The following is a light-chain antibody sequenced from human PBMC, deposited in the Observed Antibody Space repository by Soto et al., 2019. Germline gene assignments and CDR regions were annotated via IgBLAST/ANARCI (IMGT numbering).Light chain of an antibody. V-gene: IGLV2-8*01. CDR3: CSFTGTTIGV. CDR2: EVN. Sequence: QSVLTQPPSASGSPGQSVTISCTGTSSDVGRYNRVSWYQHYPGKAPKLMIYEVNKRPSEVPDRFSGSKSGNTAPLTVSGLQAEDEADYYCCSFTGTTIGVFGGGTKLTVL. CDR1: SSDVGRYNR. J-gene: IGLJ2*01.